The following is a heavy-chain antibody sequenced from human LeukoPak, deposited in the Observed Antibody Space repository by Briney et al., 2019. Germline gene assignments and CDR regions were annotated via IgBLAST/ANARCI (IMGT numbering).Heavy chain of an antibody. CDR1: GLTFSSYW. Sequence: GGSLRLSCAASGLTFSSYWMSWVRQTPGKGLEWVANIKQDGSETYYVDSVKGRFTISRDNAKNPLYLQMNSLRAEDTAVYYCAKGQYYYDSSGLDYWGQGTLVTVSS. J-gene: IGHJ4*02. CDR2: IKQDGSET. V-gene: IGHV3-7*03. D-gene: IGHD3-22*01. CDR3: AKGQYYYDSSGLDY.